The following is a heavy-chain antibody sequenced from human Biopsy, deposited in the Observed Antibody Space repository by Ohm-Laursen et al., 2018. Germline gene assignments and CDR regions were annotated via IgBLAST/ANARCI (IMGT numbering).Heavy chain of an antibody. Sequence: SLRLSCSASGFTFSSYAMTWVRQAPGEGLEWVSVINTSGGSTHYAVSVKGRFTISRDNSKNTLYLRMNSLRAEDTAVYYLAKPADSYGSEFYFDYWGQGTLVTVSS. CDR3: AKPADSYGSEFYFDY. CDR1: GFTFSSYA. V-gene: IGHV3-23*01. CDR2: INTSGGST. J-gene: IGHJ4*02. D-gene: IGHD4-17*01.